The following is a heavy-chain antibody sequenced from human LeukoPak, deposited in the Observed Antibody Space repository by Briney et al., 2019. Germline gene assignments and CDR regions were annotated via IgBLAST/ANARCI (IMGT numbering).Heavy chain of an antibody. D-gene: IGHD3-10*01. Sequence: GGSLRLSCAASGFTFSSYAMSWVRQAPGKGLEWVSAISGSAGSTYYADSVKGRFTISRDNSKNTLYLQMNSLRAEDTAVYYCAKDLINYGWFGKLFLHGDYWGQGTLVTVSS. CDR3: AKDLINYGWFGKLFLHGDY. CDR1: GFTFSSYA. V-gene: IGHV3-23*01. J-gene: IGHJ4*02. CDR2: ISGSAGST.